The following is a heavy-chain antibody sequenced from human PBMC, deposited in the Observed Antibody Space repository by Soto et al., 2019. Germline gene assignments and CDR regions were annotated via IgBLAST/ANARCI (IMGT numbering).Heavy chain of an antibody. D-gene: IGHD2-8*01. CDR3: AKNGQPPYYYYGLDV. J-gene: IGHJ6*02. V-gene: IGHV1-18*01. Sequence: QGHLVQSGSEVKKRGASVKVSCKTSAYTVTRYGISWVRQAPGQGLEWMGWISGYNGDTNYAQNLQDRVTMTIDTSTTTAYMELRSLTSDDTAVYYCAKNGQPPYYYYGLDVWGQGTTVTVSS. CDR1: AYTVTRYG. CDR2: ISGYNGDT.